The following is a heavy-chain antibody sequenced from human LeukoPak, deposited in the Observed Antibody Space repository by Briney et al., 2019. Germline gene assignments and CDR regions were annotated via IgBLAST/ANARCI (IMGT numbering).Heavy chain of an antibody. V-gene: IGHV3-66*02. CDR3: AKEGIAVAGTGSHFDY. CDR2: IYSGGST. Sequence: GGSLRLSCAASGFTFSSYGMSWVRQAPGKGLEWVSLIYSGGSTYYADSVKGRFTISRDNSKNTLYLQMNSLRAEDTAVYYCAKEGIAVAGTGSHFDYWGQGTLVTVSS. CDR1: GFTFSSYG. D-gene: IGHD6-19*01. J-gene: IGHJ4*02.